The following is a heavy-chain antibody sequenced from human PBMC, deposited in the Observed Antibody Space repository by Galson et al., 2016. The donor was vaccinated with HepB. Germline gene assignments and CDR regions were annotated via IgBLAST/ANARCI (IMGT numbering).Heavy chain of an antibody. J-gene: IGHJ2*01. CDR1: GYTLTELS. CDR3: AVPLSGTVDYRCFDL. V-gene: IGHV1-24*01. Sequence: SVKVSCKVPGYTLTELSIHWVRQAPGKGLEWMGSFDTEDGKTIYAQKFHGRVTMTEDTSTDTAYTELSSLRSEDTAVYYCAVPLSGTVDYRCFDLWARGTLVTVSS. CDR2: FDTEDGKT. D-gene: IGHD1-26*01.